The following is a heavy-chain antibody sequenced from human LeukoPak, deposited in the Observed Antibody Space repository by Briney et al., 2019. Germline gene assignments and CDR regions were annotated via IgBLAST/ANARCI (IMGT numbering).Heavy chain of an antibody. CDR2: ISSNGGST. CDR1: GFTFSSYA. D-gene: IGHD3-3*01. J-gene: IGHJ6*03. V-gene: IGHV3-64*01. CDR3: ARDNPPPYYDFWSGYYTGGYYYMDV. Sequence: GGSLRLSCAASGFTFSSYAMHWVRQAPGKGLEYVSAISSNGGSTYYANSVKGRFTISRDNPKNTLYLQMGSLRAEDMAVYYCARDNPPPYYDFWSGYYTGGYYYMDVWGKGTTVTVSS.